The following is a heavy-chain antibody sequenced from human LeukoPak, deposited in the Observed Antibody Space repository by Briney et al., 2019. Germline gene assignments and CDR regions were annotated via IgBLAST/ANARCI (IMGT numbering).Heavy chain of an antibody. CDR1: GFRFNTYW. CDR3: ARSRSGYYEDY. Sequence: GGSLRLSCAASGFRFNTYWMSWVRQAPGKGLEWVANIKQDGNEKYYADSVKGRFTISRDNAKNSLSLQVNSLRAEDTAVYYCARSRSGYYEDYWGQGTLVTVSS. V-gene: IGHV3-7*01. D-gene: IGHD3-22*01. CDR2: IKQDGNEK. J-gene: IGHJ4*02.